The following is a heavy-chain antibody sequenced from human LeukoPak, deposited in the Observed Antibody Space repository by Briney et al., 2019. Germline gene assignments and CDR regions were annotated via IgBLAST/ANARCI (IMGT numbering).Heavy chain of an antibody. CDR2: VYPSGTT. D-gene: IGHD6-19*01. CDR3: AKTVPGPHWCFDV. Sequence: PSETLSLTCTVSGDSINNHYWSWIRQPAGKGLEWRGRVYPSGTTNYNPSLNGRVTMSTDKSRNQLSLRLTSVTAADTAVYYCAKTVPGPHWCFDVWGRGTLVTVSS. CDR1: GDSINNHY. J-gene: IGHJ2*01. V-gene: IGHV4-4*07.